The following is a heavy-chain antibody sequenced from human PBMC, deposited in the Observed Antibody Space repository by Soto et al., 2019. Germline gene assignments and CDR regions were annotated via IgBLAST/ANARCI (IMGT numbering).Heavy chain of an antibody. CDR2: IYYSGST. D-gene: IGHD6-25*01. V-gene: IGHV4-59*01. J-gene: IGHJ4*02. CDR3: ARGATATIAY. CDR1: GGSISSYY. Sequence: PSETLSLTCTVSGGSISSYYWSWIRQPPGKGLEWIGYIYYSGSTNYNPSLKSRVTISVDTSKNQFSLKLSSVTAADTAVYYCARGATATIAYWGQGTLVTVSS.